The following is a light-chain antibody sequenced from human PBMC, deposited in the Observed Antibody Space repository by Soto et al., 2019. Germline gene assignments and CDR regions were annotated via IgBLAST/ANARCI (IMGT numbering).Light chain of an antibody. J-gene: IGLJ3*02. CDR1: SSTIGSNF. Sequence: QSVLTQPPSASGAPGQSVSISCSGSSSTIGSNFVYWYQQLPGAAPKLLIFNNYRRPSGVPDRFSGSKSGTSASLAITGLRSEDDGDYYCAAWDDHLTPYWVFGGGTKLTVL. CDR2: NNY. CDR3: AAWDDHLTPYWV. V-gene: IGLV1-47*02.